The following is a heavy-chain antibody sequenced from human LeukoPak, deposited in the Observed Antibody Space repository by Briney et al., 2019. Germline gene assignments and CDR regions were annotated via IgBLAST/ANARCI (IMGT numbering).Heavy chain of an antibody. V-gene: IGHV3-30-3*01. D-gene: IGHD5-12*01. J-gene: IGHJ4*02. Sequence: GMSLRLSCAASGFTFSENNVHWVRQAPGKGLEWVALLSNDGNSYAYADSVKGRFTLSGDKSKTTLYLQMNSLRAEDTAVYYCARDRSGFYSVDYWGQGTLVTVSS. CDR2: LSNDGNSY. CDR3: ARDRSGFYSVDY. CDR1: GFTFSENN.